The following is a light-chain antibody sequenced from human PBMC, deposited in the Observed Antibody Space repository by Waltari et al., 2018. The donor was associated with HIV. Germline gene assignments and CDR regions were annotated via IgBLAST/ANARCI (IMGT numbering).Light chain of an antibody. CDR1: SSDVGGHNH. CDR3: TSYTTINTYV. CDR2: DVT. J-gene: IGLJ1*01. V-gene: IGLV2-14*03. Sequence: QSALTQPASVSGSPGQSLTISCTGTSSDVGGHNHVSWYQQHPPKSPKDIIYDVTNRPSVVLNRFAGSKSGNTASLTIAVLQAEDEADYYCTSYTTINTYVFGTGTKVTVL.